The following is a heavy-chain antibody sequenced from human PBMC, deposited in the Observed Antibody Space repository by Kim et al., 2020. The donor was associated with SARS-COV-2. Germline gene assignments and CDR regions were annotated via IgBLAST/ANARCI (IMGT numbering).Heavy chain of an antibody. CDR2: IYHSGST. D-gene: IGHD4-17*01. CDR1: GGSISSSNW. Sequence: SETLSLTCAVSGGSISSSNWWSWVRQPPGKGLEWIGEIYHSGSTNYNPSLKSRVTISVDKSKNQFSLKLSSVTAADTAVYYCARAGENSPIETTVVPWYFDLWGRGTLVTVSS. V-gene: IGHV4-4*02. J-gene: IGHJ2*01. CDR3: ARAGENSPIETTVVPWYFDL.